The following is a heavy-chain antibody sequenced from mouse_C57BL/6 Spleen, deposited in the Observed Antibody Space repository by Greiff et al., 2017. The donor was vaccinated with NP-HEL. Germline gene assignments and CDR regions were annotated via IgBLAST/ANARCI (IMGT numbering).Heavy chain of an antibody. D-gene: IGHD1-1*01. CDR1: GYTFTSYW. CDR2: IHPNSGST. J-gene: IGHJ2*01. CDR3: ARNPITTVVAGDYFDY. V-gene: IGHV1-64*01. Sequence: VQLQQSGAELVKPGASVKLSCKASGYTFTSYWMHWVKQRPGQGLEWIGMIHPNSGSTNYNEKFKSKATLTVDKSSSTAYMQLSSLTSEDSAVYYCARNPITTVVAGDYFDYWGQGTTLTVSS.